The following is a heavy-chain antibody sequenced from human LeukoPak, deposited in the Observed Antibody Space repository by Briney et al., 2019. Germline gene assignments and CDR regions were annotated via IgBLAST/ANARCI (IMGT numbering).Heavy chain of an antibody. CDR1: GFTFSDDG. J-gene: IGHJ4*02. V-gene: IGHV3-33*01. Sequence: GGSLRLACAAAGFTFSDDGIHWVRQAPGKGLEWVGVLSPHANYEYYADSVQGRFTMSRDDSKNTVYLLMNSLTDEETAVYYCARDWIDRSLDYWGLGTLVTVSS. CDR2: LSPHANYE. CDR3: ARDWIDRSLDY. D-gene: IGHD2-2*03.